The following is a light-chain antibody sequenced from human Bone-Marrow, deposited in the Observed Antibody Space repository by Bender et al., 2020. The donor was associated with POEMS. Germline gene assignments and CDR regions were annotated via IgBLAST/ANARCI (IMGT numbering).Light chain of an antibody. V-gene: IGLV6-57*01. Sequence: FMLTQPHSVSASPGQTVTISCIRSSGNIADNYVQWYQQRPVGSPTPVIYENDERLFGVYDRFSGSIDSSSNSAFLTISGLKTEDEADYYCQSYGSSDYVFGTGTKVTVL. CDR2: END. CDR1: SGNIADNY. J-gene: IGLJ1*01. CDR3: QSYGSSDYV.